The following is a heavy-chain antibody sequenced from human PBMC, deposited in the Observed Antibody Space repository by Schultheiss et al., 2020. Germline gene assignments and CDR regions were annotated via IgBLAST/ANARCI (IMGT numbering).Heavy chain of an antibody. CDR1: GFTFSSYG. CDR2: IWYDGSNK. CDR3: ARTHISRYGGY. V-gene: IGHV3-33*01. D-gene: IGHD3-10*01. Sequence: GESLKISCATSGFTFSSYGMHWVRQAPGKGLEWVAVIWYDGSNKYYADSVKGRFTVSRDNSKNTLYLQMDSLRAEDTAVYYCARTHISRYGGYWGQGALVTVSS. J-gene: IGHJ4*02.